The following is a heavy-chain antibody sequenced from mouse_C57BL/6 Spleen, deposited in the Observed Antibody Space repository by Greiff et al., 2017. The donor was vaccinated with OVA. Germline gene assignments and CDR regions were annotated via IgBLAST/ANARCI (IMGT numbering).Heavy chain of an antibody. CDR1: GYTFTSYW. CDR3: ARGTTMVTKKGFAY. Sequence: VQLQQPGAELVKPGASVKMSCKASGYTFTSYWITWVKQRPGQGLEWIGDIYPGSGSTNYNEKFKSKATLTVDTSSSTAYMQLSSLTSADSAVYDCARGTTMVTKKGFAYWGQGTLVTVSA. CDR2: IYPGSGST. J-gene: IGHJ3*01. D-gene: IGHD2-2*01. V-gene: IGHV1-55*01.